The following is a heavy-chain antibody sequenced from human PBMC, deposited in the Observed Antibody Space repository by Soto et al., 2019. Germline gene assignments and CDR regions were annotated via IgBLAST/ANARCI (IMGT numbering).Heavy chain of an antibody. Sequence: SETLSLTCAVSGGSISGTVSSWSWIRQPPGGVLDWLGYIYRSGTTLYYPSLKTRLTMSLDTSKNQFSLTLNSVTAADTAVYYCARDYMFGPSIKQQQNSLGAPGYWGQVTLVTVSS. CDR2: IYRSGTT. D-gene: IGHD3-10*02. CDR3: ARDYMFGPSIKQQQNSLGAPGY. CDR1: GGSISGTVSS. V-gene: IGHV4-30-2*01. J-gene: IGHJ4*02.